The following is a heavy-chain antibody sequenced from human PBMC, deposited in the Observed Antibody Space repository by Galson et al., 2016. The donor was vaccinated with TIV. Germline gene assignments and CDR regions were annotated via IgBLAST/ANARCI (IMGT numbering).Heavy chain of an antibody. CDR3: ARGGYDYSNPFDY. CDR2: IWSDGNNK. CDR1: GFTLSNCG. V-gene: IGHV3-33*01. D-gene: IGHD4-11*01. Sequence: SLRLSCAASGFTLSNCGMHWVRQAPGKGLEWVAVIWSDGNNKDYADSVRGRFTISRDNSKNTLYLQMNSLRAEDTAVYYCARGGYDYSNPFDYWGQGTLVTVSS. J-gene: IGHJ4*02.